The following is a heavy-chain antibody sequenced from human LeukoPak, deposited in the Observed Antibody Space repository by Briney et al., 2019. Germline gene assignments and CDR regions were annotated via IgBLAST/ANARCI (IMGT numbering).Heavy chain of an antibody. J-gene: IGHJ4*02. CDR2: INHSGGT. D-gene: IGHD3-22*01. V-gene: IGHV4-34*01. CDR1: GFTFSSYG. CDR3: ARGGGDYYQDC. Sequence: GSLRLSCAASGFTFSSYGMTWVRQPPGKGLEWIGEINHSGGTNYNPSLKSRVTISVDTSKNQFSLKLSSVTAADTAVYYCARGGGDYYQDCWGQGALVTVSS.